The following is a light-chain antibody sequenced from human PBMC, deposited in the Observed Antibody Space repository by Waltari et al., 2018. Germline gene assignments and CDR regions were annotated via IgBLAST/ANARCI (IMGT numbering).Light chain of an antibody. CDR2: GNS. CDR1: SSNIGAGYD. Sequence: QSVLTQPPSVSGAPGQRVTISCTGNSSNIGAGYDVHWYQQLPGTAPKLLIYGNSNRPSGVPDRFSGSKSGTSASLAITGLQAEDEADYYCQSYDSSLSGSKVVFGGGTKLTVL. J-gene: IGLJ2*01. CDR3: QSYDSSLSGSKVV. V-gene: IGLV1-40*01.